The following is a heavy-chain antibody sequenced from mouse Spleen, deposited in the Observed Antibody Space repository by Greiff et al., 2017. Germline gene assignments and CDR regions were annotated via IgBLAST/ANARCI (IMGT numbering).Heavy chain of an antibody. CDR1: GYTFTSYW. CDR2: IDPSDSYT. Sequence: QVQLQQPGAELVKPGASVKLSCKASGYTFTSYWMQWVKQRPGQGLEWIGEIDPSDSYTNYNQKFKGKATLTVDTSSSTAYMQLSSLTSEDSAVYYCAREDVRQAFAYWGQGTLVTVSA. V-gene: IGHV1-50*01. J-gene: IGHJ3*01. CDR3: AREDVRQAFAY. D-gene: IGHD2-14*01.